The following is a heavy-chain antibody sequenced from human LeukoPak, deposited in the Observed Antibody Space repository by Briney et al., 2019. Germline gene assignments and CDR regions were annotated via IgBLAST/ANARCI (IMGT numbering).Heavy chain of an antibody. J-gene: IGHJ2*01. CDR2: ISAYNGNT. CDR3: ARDSRDGYNYHFDL. Sequence: ASVKVSCKASGYTFTSYGISWVRQAPGQGLEWMGWISAYNGNTNYAQKLQGRVSMTTDTSTSTAYMELRSLRSDDTAVYYCARDSRDGYNYHFDLWGRGTLVTVSS. V-gene: IGHV1-18*01. CDR1: GYTFTSYG. D-gene: IGHD5-24*01.